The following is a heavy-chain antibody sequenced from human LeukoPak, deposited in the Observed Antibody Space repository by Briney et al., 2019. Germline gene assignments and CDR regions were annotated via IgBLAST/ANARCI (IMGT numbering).Heavy chain of an antibody. D-gene: IGHD1-26*01. Sequence: GGSLRLSCAASGFTFSSYAMHWVRQAPGKGLEWVAVISYDGSNKYYADSVKGRFTISRDNSKNTLYLQMNSLRAEDTAVYYCARLIVGATTNYFDYWGQGTLVTVSS. CDR1: GFTFSSYA. CDR2: ISYDGSNK. J-gene: IGHJ4*02. V-gene: IGHV3-30*04. CDR3: ARLIVGATTNYFDY.